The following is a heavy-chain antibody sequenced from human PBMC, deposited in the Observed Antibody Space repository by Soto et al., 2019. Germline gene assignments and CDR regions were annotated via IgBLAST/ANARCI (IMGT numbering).Heavy chain of an antibody. J-gene: IGHJ4*02. CDR1: GGSISSGGYS. Sequence: SETLSLTCAVSGGSISSGGYSWSWIRQPPGKGLEWIGYIYHSGSTYYNPSLKSRVTISVDRSKNQFSLKLSSVTAADTAVYYCARYGEKRYFDYWGQGTLVTVSS. CDR3: ARYGEKRYFDY. CDR2: IYHSGST. V-gene: IGHV4-30-2*01. D-gene: IGHD2-21*01.